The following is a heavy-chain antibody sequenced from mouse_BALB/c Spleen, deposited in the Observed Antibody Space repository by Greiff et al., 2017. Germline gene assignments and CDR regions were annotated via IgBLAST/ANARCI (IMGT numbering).Heavy chain of an antibody. CDR3: ARGTGTWLAY. V-gene: IGHV1-87*01. CDR1: GYTFTSYW. Sequence: QVQLQQSGAELARPGASVKLSCKASGYTFTSYWMQWVKQRPGQGLEWIGAIYPGDGDTRYTQKFKGMATLTADKSSSTTYMQLSSLASEDSAVYYCARGTGTWLAYWGQGTLVTVSA. J-gene: IGHJ3*01. D-gene: IGHD4-1*01. CDR2: IYPGDGDT.